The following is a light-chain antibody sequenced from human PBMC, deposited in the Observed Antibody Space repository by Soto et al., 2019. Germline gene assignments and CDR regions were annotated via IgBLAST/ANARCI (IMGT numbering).Light chain of an antibody. CDR3: QQRSNSST. Sequence: EILLTQSPATLSVSPGERATLTCRASQSISGYLAWYQHKPGKAPRLLIYDASNRAAGIPARFSGSWSATYFTPIISSLDPEYSAVYYCQQRSNSSTFGQGTKVEIK. CDR1: QSISGY. CDR2: DAS. V-gene: IGKV3-11*01. J-gene: IGKJ5*01.